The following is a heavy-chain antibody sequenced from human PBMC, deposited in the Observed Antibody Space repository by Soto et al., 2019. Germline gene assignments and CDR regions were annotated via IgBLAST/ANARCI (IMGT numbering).Heavy chain of an antibody. D-gene: IGHD3-22*01. CDR3: ARVHNHYYHSNGGRNYYYYGMDV. CDR2: ISSSSSYI. CDR1: GFTFSSYS. J-gene: IGHJ6*02. Sequence: GGSLRLSCAASGFTFSSYSMNWVRQAPGKGLEWVSSISSSSSYIYYADSVKGRFTISRDNAKNSLYLQMNSLRAEDTAVYYCARVHNHYYHSNGGRNYYYYGMDVWGQGTTVTVSS. V-gene: IGHV3-21*01.